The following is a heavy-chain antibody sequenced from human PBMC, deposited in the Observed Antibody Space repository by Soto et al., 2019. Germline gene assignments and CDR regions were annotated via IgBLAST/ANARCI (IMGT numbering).Heavy chain of an antibody. J-gene: IGHJ3*01. CDR1: GFTLSMSA. D-gene: IGHD3-16*02. CDR2: ISDSGDRT. Sequence: GGSLRLSCASSGFTLSMSAVNWVRQAPGKGLEWVSYISDSGDRTYYADSVKGRFTISRDRSKNTVSLQMDSLRAEDTAVYYCAKDRGIIVKAADAFDVRGQGTKLTV. V-gene: IGHV3-23*01. CDR3: AKDRGIIVKAADAFDV.